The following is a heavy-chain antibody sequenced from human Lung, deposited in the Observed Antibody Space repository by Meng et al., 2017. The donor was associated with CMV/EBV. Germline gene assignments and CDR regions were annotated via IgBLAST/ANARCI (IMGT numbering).Heavy chain of an antibody. V-gene: IGHV3-7*01. CDR2: IKEDGSEE. J-gene: IGHJ4*02. D-gene: IGHD6-19*01. CDR3: AKDGWGKATSRIDY. CDR1: GFTFSISW. Sequence: GGSXRLXXAASGFTFSISWMSWVRQAPGKGLEWVASIKEDGSEEHYVDSVKGRFTISRDNSKNTLYLQMNSLRAEDTAVYYCAKDGWGKATSRIDYWGQGTLVXVSS.